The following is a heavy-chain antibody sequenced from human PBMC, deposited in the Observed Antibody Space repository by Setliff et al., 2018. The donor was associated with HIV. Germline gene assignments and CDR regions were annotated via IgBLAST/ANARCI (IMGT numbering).Heavy chain of an antibody. J-gene: IGHJ4*02. V-gene: IGHV3-23*01. D-gene: IGHD5-18*01. CDR1: GFTFSSFA. Sequence: LRLSCAASGFTFSSFAMSWVRQVPGKGLAWVSAISGSGDNTYYADSVKGRFTISRDNSENTLYLQMDSLRAEDTAVYYCAKEKGAHSYADYWGQGTLVTVSS. CDR3: AKEKGAHSYADY. CDR2: ISGSGDNT.